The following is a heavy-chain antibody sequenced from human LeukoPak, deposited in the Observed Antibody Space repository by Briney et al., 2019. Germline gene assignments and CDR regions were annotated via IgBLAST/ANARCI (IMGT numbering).Heavy chain of an antibody. Sequence: AGGSLRLSCAVSGIALSNYGMTWVRQAPGKGLEWVAGISDSGGRTNYADSVKGRFTISRDNPKNTLYLQMNSLRAEDTAVYFCAKRGVVVRVILVGFHKEAYYFDSWGQGALVTVFS. CDR1: GIALSNYG. J-gene: IGHJ4*02. CDR2: ISDSGGRT. CDR3: AKRGVVVRVILVGFHKEAYYFDS. D-gene: IGHD3-10*01. V-gene: IGHV3-23*01.